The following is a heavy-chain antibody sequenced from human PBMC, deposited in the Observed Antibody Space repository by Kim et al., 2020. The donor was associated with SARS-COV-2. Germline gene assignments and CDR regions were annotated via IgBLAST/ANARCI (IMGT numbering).Heavy chain of an antibody. CDR3: AKVRGMGTTIFEDV. CDR1: GFTFDDYG. CDR2: IYWNGANA. J-gene: IGHJ6*02. D-gene: IGHD3-3*01. V-gene: IGHV3-20*01. Sequence: GGSLRLSCAASGFTFDDYGMSWVRQAPGKGLEWVSGIYWNGANAAYADSVKGRFTISRDNAKNSLFLQMNSLRDDDTALYHCAKVRGMGTTIFEDVWGQGTTVTVSS.